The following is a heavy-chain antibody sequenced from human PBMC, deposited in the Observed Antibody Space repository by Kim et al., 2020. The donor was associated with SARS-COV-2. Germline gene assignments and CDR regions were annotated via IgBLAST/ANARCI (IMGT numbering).Heavy chain of an antibody. D-gene: IGHD1-26*01. CDR3: ARGRYSGSYREFNFDY. V-gene: IGHV4-59*01. CDR1: GGSISSYY. Sequence: SETLSLTCTVSGGSISSYYWSWIRQPPGKGLEWIGYIYYSGSTNYNPSLKSRVTISVDTSKNQFSLKLSSVNAADTAVYYCARGRYSGSYREFNFDYWGQGTLVTVSS. CDR2: IYYSGST. J-gene: IGHJ4*02.